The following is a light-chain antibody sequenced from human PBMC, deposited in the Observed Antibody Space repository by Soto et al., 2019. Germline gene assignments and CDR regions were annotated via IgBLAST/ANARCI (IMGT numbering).Light chain of an antibody. Sequence: QSALTQPASVSGSPGQSLTISCTGTSSDVGGYNYVSWYQQHPGKAPKLMIYDVSNRPSGVSNRFSGSKSGNTASLTISGLQAEDEADYYCSSYTSSSTPLYVFGTRTKVTVL. CDR2: DVS. CDR1: SSDVGGYNY. CDR3: SSYTSSSTPLYV. J-gene: IGLJ1*01. V-gene: IGLV2-14*01.